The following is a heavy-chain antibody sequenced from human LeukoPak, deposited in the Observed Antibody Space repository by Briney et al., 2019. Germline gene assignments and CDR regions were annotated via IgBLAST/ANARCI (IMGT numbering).Heavy chain of an antibody. Sequence: GGSLRLSCAVSGFTFSDAWMTWVRQAPGKGLEWVGRIKSKGDGETTDYAAPVKGRFSMSRDDSKATMYLQMYSLEAEDTAVYYCTTDLGLTMIRGVIVDWGQGALVTVSS. V-gene: IGHV3-15*01. CDR3: TTDLGLTMIRGVIVD. D-gene: IGHD3-10*01. CDR2: IKSKGDGETT. J-gene: IGHJ4*02. CDR1: GFTFSDAW.